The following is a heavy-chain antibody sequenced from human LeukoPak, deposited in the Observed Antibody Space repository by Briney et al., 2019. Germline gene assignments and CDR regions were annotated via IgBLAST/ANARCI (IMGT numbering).Heavy chain of an antibody. CDR3: AKGNGYYYYYMDV. CDR1: GFTFDDYT. J-gene: IGHJ6*03. CDR2: ISWDGGST. Sequence: AGGSLRLSCAASGFTFDDYTMHWVRQAPGKGLEWVSLISWDGGSTYYADSVKGRFTISRDNSKNSLYLQMNSLRTEDTALYYCAKGNGYYYYYMDVWGKGTTVTVSS. V-gene: IGHV3-43*01.